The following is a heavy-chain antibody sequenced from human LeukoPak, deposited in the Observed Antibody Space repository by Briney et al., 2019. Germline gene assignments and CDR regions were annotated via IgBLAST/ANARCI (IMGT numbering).Heavy chain of an antibody. Sequence: PSETLSLTCTVSGGSISSGDYYWSWICQHPGKGLEWIGYIYYTGSAFYNPSLRSRVTVSVDTSKNQFSLNLSSVTAADTAVYYCGRALWVVPAPYYFDSWGQGTLVTVSS. V-gene: IGHV4-31*03. CDR2: IYYTGSA. CDR3: GRALWVVPAPYYFDS. D-gene: IGHD2-2*01. CDR1: GGSISSGDYY. J-gene: IGHJ4*02.